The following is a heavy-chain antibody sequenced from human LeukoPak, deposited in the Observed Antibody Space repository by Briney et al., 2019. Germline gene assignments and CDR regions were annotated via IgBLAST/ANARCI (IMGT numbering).Heavy chain of an antibody. D-gene: IGHD3-10*01. CDR1: GFTFSDAR. V-gene: IGHV3-15*01. J-gene: IGHJ5*02. CDR3: TAGFGSGNNFFGP. CDR2: IKNKADGETT. Sequence: PGGSLRLSCAGSGFTFSDARMHWVRQAPGKGLEWLGRIKNKADGETTDYAAPARDRFTFSRDDPNNTVFLHMDNLKIEDTGMYYCTAGFGSGNNFFGPWGLGTLVTVSS.